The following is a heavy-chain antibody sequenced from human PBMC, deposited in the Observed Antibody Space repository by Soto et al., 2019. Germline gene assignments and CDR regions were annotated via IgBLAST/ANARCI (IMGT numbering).Heavy chain of an antibody. D-gene: IGHD6-6*01. V-gene: IGHV4-31*03. CDR3: ARGQGYSSSAKIIYYYYYIDV. CDR2: IYYSGST. J-gene: IGHJ6*03. Sequence: QVQLQESGPGLVKPSQTLSLTCTVSGGSISSGGYYWSWIRQHPGKGLEWIGYIYYSGSTYYNPSLKSRVTISVDTSKNQFSLKLSSVTAADTAVYYCARGQGYSSSAKIIYYYYYIDVWGKGTTVTVSS. CDR1: GGSISSGGYY.